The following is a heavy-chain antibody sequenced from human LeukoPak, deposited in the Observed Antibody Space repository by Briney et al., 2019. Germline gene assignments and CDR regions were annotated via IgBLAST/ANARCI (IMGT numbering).Heavy chain of an antibody. CDR1: GFTFSSYA. Sequence: GGSLRLSCAASGFTFSSYAMHWVRQAPGKGLEWVANIKQDGSEKYYVDSVKGRFTISRDNAKNSLYLQMNSLRAEDTAVYYCASSYGSALDIRGQGTMVSVSS. V-gene: IGHV3-7*03. CDR2: IKQDGSEK. J-gene: IGHJ3*02. CDR3: ASSYGSALDI. D-gene: IGHD3-16*01.